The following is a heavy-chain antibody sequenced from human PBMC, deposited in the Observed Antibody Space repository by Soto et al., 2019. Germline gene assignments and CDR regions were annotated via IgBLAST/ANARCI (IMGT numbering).Heavy chain of an antibody. V-gene: IGHV1-58*01. CDR3: ATVWGCGGDCPLDY. D-gene: IGHD2-21*02. Sequence: QVQLVQSGPEVKKPGTSVKVSCKASEFTFTTATVQWVRQARGQSLEWIGWIVVGSGHTNYAEKFQDRVTITRDVSTETAYMELTNLRSEDTAAYYCATVWGCGGDCPLDYWGQGTLVTVSS. CDR1: EFTFTTAT. CDR2: IVVGSGHT. J-gene: IGHJ4*02.